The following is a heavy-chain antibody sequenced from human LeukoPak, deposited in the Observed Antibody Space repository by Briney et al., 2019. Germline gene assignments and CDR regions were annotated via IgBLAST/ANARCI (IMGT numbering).Heavy chain of an antibody. CDR2: ISYDGSNK. Sequence: SGGSLRLSCAASGFTFSSYGMHWVRQAPGKGLEWVAVISYDGSNKYYADSVKGRFTISRDNSKNTLYLQMNSLRAEDTAVYYCARDYYYFDYWGQGTLVTVSS. V-gene: IGHV3-30*03. CDR3: ARDYYYFDY. CDR1: GFTFSSYG. J-gene: IGHJ4*02. D-gene: IGHD3-10*01.